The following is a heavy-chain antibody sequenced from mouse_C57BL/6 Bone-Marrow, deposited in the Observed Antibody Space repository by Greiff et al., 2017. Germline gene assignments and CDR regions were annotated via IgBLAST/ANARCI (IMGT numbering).Heavy chain of an antibody. CDR3: ARDYYYGSSCYCDY. D-gene: IGHD1-1*01. V-gene: IGHV1-64*01. J-gene: IGHJ2*01. CDR1: GYTFTSYW. Sequence: QVQLQQPGAELVKPGASVKLSCKASGYTFTSYWMHWVKQRPGQGLEWIGMIHPNSGSTNYNEKFKSKATLTVDKSSSTAYMQLSSLTSEESAVYYCARDYYYGSSCYCDYWGQGTTLTVSS. CDR2: IHPNSGST.